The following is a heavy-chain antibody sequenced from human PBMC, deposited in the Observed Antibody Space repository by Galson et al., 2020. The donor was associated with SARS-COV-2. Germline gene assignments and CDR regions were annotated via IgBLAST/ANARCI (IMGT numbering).Heavy chain of an antibody. D-gene: IGHD3-22*01. V-gene: IGHV4-39*07. Sequence: SETLSLTCTVSGGSLRSSRYYWGWIRQPPGKGLEWIGSIYYPGTTYYNPSLKSRVTISVDTSKSQVSLKLTSVTAADPDVFYCARMWLGNRPPDYWGQGTLVTVSS. J-gene: IGHJ4*02. CDR3: ARMWLGNRPPDY. CDR1: GGSLRSSRYY. CDR2: IYYPGTT.